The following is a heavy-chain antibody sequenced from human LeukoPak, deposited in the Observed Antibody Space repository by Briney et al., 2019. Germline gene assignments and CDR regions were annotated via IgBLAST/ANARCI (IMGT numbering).Heavy chain of an antibody. CDR3: AKDQAVAAEYDAFDI. V-gene: IGHV3-23*01. CDR2: ISGSGGST. J-gene: IGHJ3*02. Sequence: GSLRLSCAASGFTFGSYAMSWVRQAPGKGLERVSAISGSGGSTYYADSVKGRFTISRDNSKNTLYLQMNSLRAEDTAVYYCAKDQAVAAEYDAFDIWGQGTMVTVSS. D-gene: IGHD6-19*01. CDR1: GFTFGSYA.